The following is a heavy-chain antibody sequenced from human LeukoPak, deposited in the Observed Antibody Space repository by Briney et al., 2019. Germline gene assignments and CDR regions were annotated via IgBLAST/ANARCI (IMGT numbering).Heavy chain of an antibody. CDR2: INYSGST. D-gene: IGHD5-18*01. Sequence: SETLSLTCTVSGGSISRSSYVCGWIRQPPGKGLEWIGSINYSGSTHYNPSHKSRLTISVDTSKNRFSLKLTSVTATDTALYYSARLVDTAMATVDYWGQGTLVTVSS. CDR3: ARLVDTAMATVDY. J-gene: IGHJ4*02. V-gene: IGHV4-39*01. CDR1: GGSISRSSYV.